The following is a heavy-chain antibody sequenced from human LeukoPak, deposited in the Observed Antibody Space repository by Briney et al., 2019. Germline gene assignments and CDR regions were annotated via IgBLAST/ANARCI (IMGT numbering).Heavy chain of an antibody. CDR1: GFTFSTYS. V-gene: IGHV3-21*01. CDR2: IRSGSTYI. CDR3: ARDGIFDY. Sequence: GGSLRLSCAASGFTFSTYSMHWVRQAPGKGLEWVSSIRSGSTYINYADSVKGRFTISRDDAKNSLYLQMNSLRAEDTAVYYCARDGIFDYWGQGTLVTASS. J-gene: IGHJ4*02.